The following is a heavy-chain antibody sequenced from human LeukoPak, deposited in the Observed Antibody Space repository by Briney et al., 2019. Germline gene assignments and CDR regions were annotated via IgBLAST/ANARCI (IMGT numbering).Heavy chain of an antibody. V-gene: IGHV3-23*01. CDR3: AKDDAWIRFGE. CDR1: RFTFGSYA. D-gene: IGHD3-10*01. CDR2: ISGSGSST. J-gene: IGHJ4*02. Sequence: GGSLRLSCAASRFTFGSYAMTWVRQAPGKGLQWVSAISGSGSSTYYADSVKGRFTISRDNSKNTLYLQMNSLRAEDTAVYYCAKDDAWIRFGEWSQGTLVTVSS.